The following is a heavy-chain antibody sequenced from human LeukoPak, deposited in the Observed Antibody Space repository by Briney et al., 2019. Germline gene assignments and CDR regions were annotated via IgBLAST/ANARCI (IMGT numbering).Heavy chain of an antibody. J-gene: IGHJ4*02. CDR1: GGSISSYY. CDR3: ARDGWGYCSGGSCYSGLDY. V-gene: IGHV4-4*07. D-gene: IGHD2-15*01. Sequence: SETLSLTCTVSGGSISSYYWSWIRQPAGKGLEWIGRIYTSGSTNYNPSLKSRVTMSVDTSKNQFSLKLSSVTAADTAVYYCARDGWGYCSGGSCYSGLDYWGQGTLVTVSS. CDR2: IYTSGST.